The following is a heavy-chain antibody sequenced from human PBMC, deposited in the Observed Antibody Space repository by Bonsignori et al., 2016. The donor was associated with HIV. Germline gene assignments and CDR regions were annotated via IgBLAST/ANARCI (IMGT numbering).Heavy chain of an antibody. V-gene: IGHV3-7*03. J-gene: IGHJ4*02. Sequence: WIRQPPGKGLEWVANIKQDGSEKYYVDSVKGRFTISRDNAKNSLYLQMNSLRAEDTAVYYCALAAGFDYWGQGTLVTVSS. D-gene: IGHD6-25*01. CDR3: ALAAGFDY. CDR2: IKQDGSEK.